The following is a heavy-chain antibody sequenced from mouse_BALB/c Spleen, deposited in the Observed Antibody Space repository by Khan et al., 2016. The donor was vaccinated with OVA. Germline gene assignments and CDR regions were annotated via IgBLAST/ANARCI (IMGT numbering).Heavy chain of an antibody. CDR2: INTYTGEP. V-gene: IGHV9-1*02. CDR3: ARVGYNGTMDY. CDR1: GYTFTNYG. Sequence: LVESGPELKKPGETVKISCKASGYTFTNYGMNWVKQTPGEGLKWMGWINTYTGEPTYAVDFKGRFAFSLETSASTAYLQINNLKNEDMATYFCARVGYNGTMDYWGQGTSVTVSS. J-gene: IGHJ4*01. D-gene: IGHD4-1*01.